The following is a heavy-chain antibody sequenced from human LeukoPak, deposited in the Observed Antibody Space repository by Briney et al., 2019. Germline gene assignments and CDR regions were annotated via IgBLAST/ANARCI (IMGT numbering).Heavy chain of an antibody. CDR2: IKEDGSEK. V-gene: IGHV3-7*01. D-gene: IGHD3-16*01. CDR1: GFTFSRYW. Sequence: GGSLRLSCAASGFTFSRYWMSWVRQAPGKGLEWVANIKEDGSEKDFVDSVKGRLSISRDNAKNSLYLQVNSLRAEDTAVYFCTREGVGGFDIWGQGAMVTVSS. CDR3: TREGVGGFDI. J-gene: IGHJ3*02.